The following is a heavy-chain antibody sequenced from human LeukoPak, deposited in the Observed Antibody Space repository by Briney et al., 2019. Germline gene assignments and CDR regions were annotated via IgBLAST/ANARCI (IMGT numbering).Heavy chain of an antibody. CDR3: ARDLSVGAQREPSASRF. CDR1: GYSISRGYY. Sequence: SETLSLTCTVSGYSISRGYYWGWIRQPPGKGLEWIGSIYHSGSTYYNPSLESRVTISVDTSKNQFSLKMNSVTAADTAVYYCARDLSVGAQREPSASRFWGQGTLVTVSS. CDR2: IYHSGST. D-gene: IGHD2-15*01. V-gene: IGHV4-38-2*02. J-gene: IGHJ4*02.